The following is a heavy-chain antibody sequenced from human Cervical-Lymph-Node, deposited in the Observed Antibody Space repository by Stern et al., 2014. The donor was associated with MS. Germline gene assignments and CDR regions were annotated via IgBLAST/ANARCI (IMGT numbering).Heavy chain of an antibody. CDR2: IFPGGSDI. Sequence: EVQLVESGPEVKRPGESLKISCQASGYTFTSYWIGGVRQMPGKGLEWIAIIFPGGSDIRYSPSFQGQVTISADKSSSTAYLQWNNLKASDTAMYYCARQRYFDYWGQGTLVTVSS. V-gene: IGHV5-51*01. CDR3: ARQRYFDY. J-gene: IGHJ4*02. CDR1: GYTFTSYW.